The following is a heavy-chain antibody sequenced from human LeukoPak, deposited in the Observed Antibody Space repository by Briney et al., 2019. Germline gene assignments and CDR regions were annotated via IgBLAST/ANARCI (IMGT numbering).Heavy chain of an antibody. CDR3: ARVYTVNY. CDR2: NSDGTIN. V-gene: IGHV3-74*01. Sequence: GGSLRLSCAASGFTLSSYWMHWVRRAPGKGLLWVSRNSDGTINYADSVKGRFTVSRDNAKNTLYLQMNSLRPEDTAVYYCARVYTVNYWGQGTLVTVSS. D-gene: IGHD4-11*01. J-gene: IGHJ4*02. CDR1: GFTLSSYW.